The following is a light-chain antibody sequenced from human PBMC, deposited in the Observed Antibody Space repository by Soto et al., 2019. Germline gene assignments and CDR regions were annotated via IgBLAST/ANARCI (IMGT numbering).Light chain of an antibody. Sequence: EIVLTQSPGTLSLSPGDRATLYCRASQSVSSNYLAWYQQKPGQAPRLLIYGASSRATGIPDRFSGSGSGTDFTLTISRLEPEDFAVYYCQRYGTSLPLTFGGGTKVDIK. J-gene: IGKJ4*01. CDR2: GAS. CDR3: QRYGTSLPLT. CDR1: QSVSSNY. V-gene: IGKV3-20*01.